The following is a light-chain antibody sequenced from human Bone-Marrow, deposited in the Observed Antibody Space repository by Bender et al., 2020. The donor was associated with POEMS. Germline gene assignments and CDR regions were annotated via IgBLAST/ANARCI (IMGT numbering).Light chain of an antibody. CDR2: RNN. CDR3: AVWDDSLNGWV. J-gene: IGLJ3*02. CDR1: SSNIGAHA. V-gene: IGLV1-44*01. Sequence: QSVLTQPPSASGTPGQRVTISCSGGSSNIGAHAVNWYQHLPGTAPKVLIYRNNQRPSGVPDRFSGSKSGTSASLAIRGLRSEDEADYYCAVWDDSLNGWVFGGGTKLTVL.